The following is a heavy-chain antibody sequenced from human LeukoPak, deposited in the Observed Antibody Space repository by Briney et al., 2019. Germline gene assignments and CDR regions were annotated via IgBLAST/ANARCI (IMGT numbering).Heavy chain of an antibody. J-gene: IGHJ5*02. Sequence: GASVKVSCKASGYTFTVYYMHWVRQAPGQGLEWMGRINPNSGGTNYAQKLQGRVTMTTDTSTSTAYMELRSLRSDDTAVYYCARDVDFDWLFPGWFDPWGQGTLVTVSS. CDR1: GYTFTVYY. CDR2: INPNSGGT. CDR3: ARDVDFDWLFPGWFDP. D-gene: IGHD3-9*01. V-gene: IGHV1-2*06.